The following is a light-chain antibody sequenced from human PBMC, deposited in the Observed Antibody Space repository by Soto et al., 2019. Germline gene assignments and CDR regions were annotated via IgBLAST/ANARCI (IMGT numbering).Light chain of an antibody. V-gene: IGLV2-14*01. CDR1: SSDVGGYNY. J-gene: IGLJ1*01. CDR2: EVS. Sequence: QSALTQPASVSGSPGQSITISCTGTSSDVGGYNYVSWYQQHPGKAPKLMIYEVSNRPSGVSNRFSGYKSGNTASLTISGLQAEDEADYYCSSHTSGSTRVFGTGTKLTVL. CDR3: SSHTSGSTRV.